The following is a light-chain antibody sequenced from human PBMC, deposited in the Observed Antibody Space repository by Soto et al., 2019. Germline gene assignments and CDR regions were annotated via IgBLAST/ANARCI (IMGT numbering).Light chain of an antibody. J-gene: IGKJ1*01. V-gene: IGKV3D-20*01. CDR3: QQYGSSPQT. Sequence: EIVLTQSPATLSLSPGERATLSCGASQSVSSSYLAWYQQKPGLAPRLLIYDAYYRASGIPDRFSGSGSGTDFSLTISRLEPEDFPVYYCQQYGSSPQTFGQGTKVDI. CDR2: DAY. CDR1: QSVSSSY.